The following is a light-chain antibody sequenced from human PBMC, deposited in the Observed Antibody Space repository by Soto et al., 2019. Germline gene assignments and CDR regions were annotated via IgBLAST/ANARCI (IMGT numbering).Light chain of an antibody. CDR1: QPINYY. CDR3: QQYGSSPPLS. Sequence: EIVLTQSPGTLSLSPGERATLSCRPSQPINYYLAWYQQRPGQAPRLLIYGASRRATGIPDRFSGSGSGPDFTLTISRLEPEDFAVYYCQQYGSSPPLSFGGGTKVEIK. CDR2: GAS. V-gene: IGKV3-20*01. J-gene: IGKJ4*01.